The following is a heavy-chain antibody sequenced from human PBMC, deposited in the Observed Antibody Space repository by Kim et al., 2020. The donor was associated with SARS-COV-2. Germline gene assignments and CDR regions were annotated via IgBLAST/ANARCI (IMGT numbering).Heavy chain of an antibody. CDR3: ARVDGSDAFDI. CDR2: T. V-gene: IGHV1-18*01. D-gene: IGHD3-10*01. Sequence: TSKAQKCQGRVTMTTNTSPSTAYMELRSLTSDDTAVYYCARVDGSDAFDIWGQGTVVTVSS. J-gene: IGHJ3*02.